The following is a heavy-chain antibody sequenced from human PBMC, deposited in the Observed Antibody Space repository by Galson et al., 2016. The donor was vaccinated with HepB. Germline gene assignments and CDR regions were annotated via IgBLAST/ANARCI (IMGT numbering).Heavy chain of an antibody. V-gene: IGHV3-11*06. J-gene: IGHJ4*02. CDR3: ARVRGYYGSGTYLYKCDL. CDR2: ISGSSSYT. Sequence: SLRLSCAASGFAFSDYYMSWIRQAPEKGLEWLSYISGSSSYTDYADAVKGRSTIFRDNAKNSLDLEIDSLRAEDTAVYYCARVRGYYGSGTYLYKCDLWGQGTLVTVSS. D-gene: IGHD3-10*01. CDR1: GFAFSDYY.